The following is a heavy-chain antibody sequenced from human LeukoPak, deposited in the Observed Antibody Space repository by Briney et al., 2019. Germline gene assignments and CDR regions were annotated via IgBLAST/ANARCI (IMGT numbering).Heavy chain of an antibody. D-gene: IGHD3-10*01. CDR1: GFTLSSYA. CDR2: ISYDGSNK. CDR3: AREYYTVRGVFDY. Sequence: GRSLRLSCAASGFTLSSYAMHWVRQAPGKGLEWVAVISYDGSNKYYADSVKGRFTISRDNSKNTLYLQMNSLRAEDTAVYYCAREYYTVRGVFDYWGQGTLVTVSS. J-gene: IGHJ4*02. V-gene: IGHV3-30*04.